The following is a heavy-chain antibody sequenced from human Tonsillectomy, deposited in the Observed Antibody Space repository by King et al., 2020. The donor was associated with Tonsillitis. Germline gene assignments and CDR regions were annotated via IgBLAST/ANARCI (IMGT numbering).Heavy chain of an antibody. CDR3: ATKDRGYSYGLDY. V-gene: IGHV3-23*04. CDR1: GFTFSSYA. CDR2: ISGSGGST. Sequence: VQLVESGGGLVQPGGSLRLSCAALGFTFSSYAMSWVRQAPGKGLEWVSVISGSGGSTYYADSVKGRFTISRDNSKNTLYLQMNSLRAEDTAVYYCATKDRGYSYGLDYWGQGTLVTVAS. J-gene: IGHJ4*02. D-gene: IGHD5-18*01.